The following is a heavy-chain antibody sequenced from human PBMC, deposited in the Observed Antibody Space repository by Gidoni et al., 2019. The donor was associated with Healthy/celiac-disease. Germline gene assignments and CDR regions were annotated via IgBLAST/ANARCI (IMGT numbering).Heavy chain of an antibody. CDR1: GYTFTSYY. CDR2: INPSGGST. J-gene: IGHJ4*02. D-gene: IGHD4-17*01. CDR3: AQQPYGDFPFDY. Sequence: QVQLVQSGAEVKKPGASVKVSYKASGYTFTSYYMHWVRQAPGQGLEWMGIINPSGGSTSYAQKFQGRVTMTRDTSTSTVYMELSSLRSEDTAVYYCAQQPYGDFPFDYWGQGTLVTVSS. V-gene: IGHV1-46*01.